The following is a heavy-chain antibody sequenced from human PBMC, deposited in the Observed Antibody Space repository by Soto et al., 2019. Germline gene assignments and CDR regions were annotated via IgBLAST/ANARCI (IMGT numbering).Heavy chain of an antibody. V-gene: IGHV1-2*04. CDR1: GYTFTGYY. J-gene: IGHJ4*02. D-gene: IGHD1-1*01. CDR2: INPNSGGT. Sequence: ASVKVSCKASGYTFTGYYMHWVRQAPGQGLEWMGWINPNSGGTNYAQKFQGWVTMTRDTSISTAYMELSRLRSDDTAVYYCARGSATGSPHYFDYWGQGTLVTVSS. CDR3: ARGSATGSPHYFDY.